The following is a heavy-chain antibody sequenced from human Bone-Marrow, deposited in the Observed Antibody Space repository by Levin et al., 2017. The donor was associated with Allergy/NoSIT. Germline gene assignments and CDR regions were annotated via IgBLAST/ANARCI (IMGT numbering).Heavy chain of an antibody. CDR1: GLTFRNYA. J-gene: IGHJ4*02. CDR2: MSYDGSIK. D-gene: IGHD6-19*01. CDR3: ARDAAEASIAVAGRGYFNS. V-gene: IGHV3-30-3*01. Sequence: GGSLRLSCAASGLTFRNYAIHWVRQAPGKGLEWVAVMSYDGSIKYYADSVKGRFTISRDHSNNTLFLQMNSLRVEDTAVYSCARDAAEASIAVAGRGYFNSWGQGTLVTVSS.